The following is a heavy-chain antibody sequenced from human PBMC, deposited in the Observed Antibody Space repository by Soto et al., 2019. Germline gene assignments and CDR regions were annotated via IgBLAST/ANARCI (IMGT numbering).Heavy chain of an antibody. J-gene: IGHJ4*02. CDR2: VSPNGQGI. CDR3: AKDRDYPRDYFHY. Sequence: GGSLRLSCAASGFTLGRYGMSWVRQAPGKGLEWVSAVSPNGQGIYYADSVRGRFTISRDFPKNTVFLHMDSLRAEDTAVYYCAKDRDYPRDYFHYWGQGTLVTSPQ. CDR1: GFTLGRYG. V-gene: IGHV3-23*01. D-gene: IGHD3-10*01.